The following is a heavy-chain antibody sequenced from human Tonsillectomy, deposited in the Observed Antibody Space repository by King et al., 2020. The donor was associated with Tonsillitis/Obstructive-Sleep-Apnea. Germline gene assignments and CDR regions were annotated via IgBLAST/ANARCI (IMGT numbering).Heavy chain of an antibody. Sequence: QLVQSGAEVKKPGASVKVSCKASGYTFSSYGMSWVRQAPGQGLEWMGWINTYNANTKNAQKLQGRVTITTDTSTSTAYMKLRSLRSDDTAVYYCARDSRYSSGWRHHDYWGQGTLVTVSS. CDR2: INTYNANT. CDR3: ARDSRYSSGWRHHDY. J-gene: IGHJ4*02. D-gene: IGHD6-19*01. V-gene: IGHV1-18*01. CDR1: GYTFSSYG.